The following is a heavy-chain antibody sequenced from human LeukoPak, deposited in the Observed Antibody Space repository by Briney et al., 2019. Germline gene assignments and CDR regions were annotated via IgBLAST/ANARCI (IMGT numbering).Heavy chain of an antibody. CDR1: GGSISSYY. CDR2: THYSGST. CDR3: ARGNAYNWRFDF. Sequence: SETLSLTCSVSGGSISSYYWNWIRQTPGKGLQWIGYTHYSGSTNYNPSLKSRVSISVDTSKNQFSLKLSSVTAADTALYYCARGNAYNWRFDFWGQRTLVTVSS. J-gene: IGHJ4*02. D-gene: IGHD1-1*01. V-gene: IGHV4-59*01.